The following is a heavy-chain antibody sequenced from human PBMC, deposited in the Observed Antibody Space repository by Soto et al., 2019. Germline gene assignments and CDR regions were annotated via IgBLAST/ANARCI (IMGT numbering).Heavy chain of an antibody. J-gene: IGHJ4*02. V-gene: IGHV3-7*03. CDR2: INPDGNVG. CDR1: GFTFSTYW. CDR3: AGWGGHDYNY. D-gene: IGHD4-4*01. Sequence: GGSLRLSCVGSGFTFSTYWMSWVRQAPGKGLEWVANINPDGNVGTYVDSVRGRFATSRDNAKNSLYLQMNSLRADDTAVYFCAGWGGHDYNYWGQGIMVTV.